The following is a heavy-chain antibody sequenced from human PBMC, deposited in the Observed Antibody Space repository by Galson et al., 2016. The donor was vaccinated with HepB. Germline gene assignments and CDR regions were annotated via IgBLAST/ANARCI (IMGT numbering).Heavy chain of an antibody. Sequence: SLRLSCAVTGFTFSTYGMHWVRQAPGKGLEWVAVDSMDGRRKFYADSVKGRFTISRDNSNNMLFLQMSSLRVDDTAVYYCAKRHEYCPPVGCSVDSWGQGTLVSVSS. CDR1: GFTFSTYG. D-gene: IGHD2/OR15-2a*01. CDR3: AKRHEYCPPVGCSVDS. V-gene: IGHV3-30*18. J-gene: IGHJ4*02. CDR2: DSMDGRRK.